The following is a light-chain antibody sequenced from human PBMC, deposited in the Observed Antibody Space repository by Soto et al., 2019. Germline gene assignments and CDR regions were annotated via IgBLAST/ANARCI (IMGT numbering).Light chain of an antibody. CDR1: QSVGKN. V-gene: IGKV3-15*01. Sequence: EVVMTQSPVILSVSPGERATLSCRASQSVGKNLAWYQQRPGQAPRLLIHGASARPSGVPARFSGSGSGTDFTLTIISLQSDDFAVYYCQHYAESPITFGPGTTVDLK. J-gene: IGKJ3*01. CDR2: GAS. CDR3: QHYAESPIT.